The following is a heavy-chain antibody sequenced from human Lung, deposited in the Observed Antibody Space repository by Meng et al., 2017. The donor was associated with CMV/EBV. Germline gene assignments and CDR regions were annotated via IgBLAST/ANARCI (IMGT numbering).Heavy chain of an antibody. D-gene: IGHD2/OR15-2a*01. CDR3: ATTSRGPAPN. CDR1: GFSFSSYS. J-gene: IGHJ4*02. CDR2: ISSGSSDI. Sequence: GGSLRLSCVASGFSFSSYSMNWVRQAPGKGLEWVSSISSGSSDIYYADSVKGRFTISRDNAKNSLFLHMSSLRDDDAAVYHCATTSRGPAPNWGQGTLVTVSS. V-gene: IGHV3-21*01.